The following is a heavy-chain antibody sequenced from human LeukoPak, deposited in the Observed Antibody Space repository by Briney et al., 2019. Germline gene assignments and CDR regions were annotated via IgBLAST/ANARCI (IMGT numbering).Heavy chain of an antibody. CDR3: ARDRIFDY. CDR2: ISYDGSNK. J-gene: IGHJ4*02. D-gene: IGHD2-21*01. V-gene: IGHV3-30-3*01. CDR1: GFTFSSYA. Sequence: GESLRLSCAASGFTFSSYAMHWVRQAPGKGLEWVAVISYDGSNKYYADSVKGRFTISRDNSKNTLYLQMNSLRAEDTAVYYCARDRIFDYWGQGTLVTVSS.